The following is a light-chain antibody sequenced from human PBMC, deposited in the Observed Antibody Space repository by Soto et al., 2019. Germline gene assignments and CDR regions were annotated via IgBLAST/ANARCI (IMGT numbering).Light chain of an antibody. Sequence: EIVMTQSPATLSVSPGERANLSCRASQSVSSNLAWYQQKPGQAPRLLICGASTRATGIPARFSGSGSGTEFTLTISSLQSEDFAVYYCQQYNNWLPTFGGGTKVDIK. J-gene: IGKJ4*01. CDR3: QQYNNWLPT. CDR2: GAS. V-gene: IGKV3-15*01. CDR1: QSVSSN.